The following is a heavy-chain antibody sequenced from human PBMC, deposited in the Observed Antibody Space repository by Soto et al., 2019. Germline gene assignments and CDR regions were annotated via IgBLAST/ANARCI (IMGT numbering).Heavy chain of an antibody. Sequence: QLQLQESGSGLVKPSQTLSLTCAVSGGSISSGGYSWSWIRQPPGKGLEWIGYIYHSGSTYYNPSLKSRVTISVDRSKNQFSLKLSSVTAADTAIYYCAILEVYGKPVVYWGQGTLVTVSS. CDR3: AILEVYGKPVVY. CDR1: GGSISSGGYS. D-gene: IGHD3-10*01. V-gene: IGHV4-30-2*01. CDR2: IYHSGST. J-gene: IGHJ4*02.